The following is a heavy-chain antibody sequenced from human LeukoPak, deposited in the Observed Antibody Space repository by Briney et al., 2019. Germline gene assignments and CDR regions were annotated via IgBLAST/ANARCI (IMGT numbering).Heavy chain of an antibody. Sequence: ASVKVSCKASGYTFIGYYMHWVRQAPGQGLEWMGWINPDSGDTNYAQKFQGRVTMTRDTSSSTGYMELSRLRSDDTAVYYCARVSGWGGDPWGQGTLVIVSS. CDR3: ARVSGWGGDP. D-gene: IGHD6-19*01. V-gene: IGHV1-2*02. J-gene: IGHJ5*02. CDR2: INPDSGDT. CDR1: GYTFIGYY.